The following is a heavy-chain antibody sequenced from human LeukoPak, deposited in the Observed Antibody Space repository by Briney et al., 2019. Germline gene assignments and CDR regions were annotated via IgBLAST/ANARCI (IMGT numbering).Heavy chain of an antibody. Sequence: GRSLRLSCAASGFTFSSYGMHWVRQAPGKGLEWVAVIWYDGSNKYYADSVKGRFTISRDNSKNTLYLQMNSLRAEDTAAYYCARDPSPYYDSSGYKNFDYWGQGTLVTVSS. CDR3: ARDPSPYYDSSGYKNFDY. J-gene: IGHJ4*02. D-gene: IGHD3-22*01. CDR1: GFTFSSYG. V-gene: IGHV3-33*01. CDR2: IWYDGSNK.